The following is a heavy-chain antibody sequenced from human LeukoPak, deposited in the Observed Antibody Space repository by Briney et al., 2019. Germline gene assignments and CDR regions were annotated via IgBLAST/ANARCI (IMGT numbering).Heavy chain of an antibody. J-gene: IGHJ4*02. Sequence: GGSLRLSCAASGFTLSSYAMSWVRQAPGKGLEWVSAISGSGGSTYYADSVKGRFTISRDNSKNTLYLQMNSLRAEDTAVYYCAKVPYSNYVSSEYYFDYWGQGTLVTVSS. D-gene: IGHD4-11*01. CDR2: ISGSGGST. CDR3: AKVPYSNYVSSEYYFDY. V-gene: IGHV3-23*01. CDR1: GFTLSSYA.